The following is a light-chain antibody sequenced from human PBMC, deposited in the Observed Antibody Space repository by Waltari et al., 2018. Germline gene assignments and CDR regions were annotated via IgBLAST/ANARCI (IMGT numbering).Light chain of an antibody. CDR3: QQYGSSSIT. J-gene: IGKJ5*01. V-gene: IGKV3-20*01. Sequence: IVLTQSPGTLSLSPGERATLPCRASQSVSSSYLAWYQQKPGQAPRLLIYGASSRATGIPDRFSGSGSGTDFTLTISRLEPEDFAVYYCQQYGSSSITFGQGTRLEIK. CDR1: QSVSSSY. CDR2: GAS.